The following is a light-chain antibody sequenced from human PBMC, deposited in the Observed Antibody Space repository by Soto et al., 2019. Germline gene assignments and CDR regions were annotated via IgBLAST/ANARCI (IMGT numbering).Light chain of an antibody. CDR1: SSDVGGYKY. J-gene: IGLJ2*01. CDR2: EVN. Sequence: QSALTQPPSASGSPGQSVTISCTGTSSDVGGYKYVSWYQQHPGKAPKLIISEVNKRPSGVPDRISGSKSGNTASLTVSGLQAEDEAYYYCSSYSGTNNLLFGGGTKLTVL. CDR3: SSYSGTNNLL. V-gene: IGLV2-8*01.